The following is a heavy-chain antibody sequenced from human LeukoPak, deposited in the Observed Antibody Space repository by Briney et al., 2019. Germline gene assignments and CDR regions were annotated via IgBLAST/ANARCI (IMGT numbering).Heavy chain of an antibody. Sequence: KPGGSLRLYCAASGFTFSSYSMNWVRQAPGKGLEWVSSISSSSSYIYYADSVKGRFTISRDNAKNSLYLQMNSLRAGDTAVYYCARDHTVSWGSYRYNDYWGQGTLVTVSS. CDR3: ARDHTVSWGSYRYNDY. CDR1: GFTFSSYS. V-gene: IGHV3-21*01. D-gene: IGHD3-16*02. CDR2: ISSSSSYI. J-gene: IGHJ4*02.